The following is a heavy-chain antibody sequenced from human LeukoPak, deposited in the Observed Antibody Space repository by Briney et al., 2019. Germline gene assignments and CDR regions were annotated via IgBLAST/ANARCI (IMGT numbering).Heavy chain of an antibody. CDR3: ARRDYSNYVDY. V-gene: IGHV4-39*01. CDR1: GGSISSSSYY. CDR2: IYYSGST. Sequence: PSETLSLTCTVSGGSISSSSYYWGWIRQPPGKGLEWIGSIYYSGSTYYNPSLKSRVTISVDTSKNQFSLKLSSVTAADMAVYYCARRDYSNYVDYWAREPWSPSPQ. J-gene: IGHJ4*02. D-gene: IGHD4-11*01.